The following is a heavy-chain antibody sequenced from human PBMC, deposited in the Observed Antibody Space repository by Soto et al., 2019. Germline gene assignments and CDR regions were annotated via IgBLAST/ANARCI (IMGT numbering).Heavy chain of an antibody. CDR3: ARETMVRGVTASYGMDV. J-gene: IGHJ6*02. D-gene: IGHD3-10*01. CDR2: IYYSGST. CDR1: GGSISSGGYY. Sequence: PSETLSLTCTVSGGSISSGGYYWSWIRQHPGKGLEWIGYIYYSGSTYYNPSLKSRVTISVDTSKNQFSLKLSSVTAADTAVYYCARETMVRGVTASYGMDVWGQGTTVTVSS. V-gene: IGHV4-31*03.